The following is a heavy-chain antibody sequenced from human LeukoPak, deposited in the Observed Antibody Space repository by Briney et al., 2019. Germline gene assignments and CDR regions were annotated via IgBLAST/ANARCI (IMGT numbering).Heavy chain of an antibody. CDR2: ISHSGST. D-gene: IGHD3-3*01. CDR3: ARDQPHVLVTIFGVVAD. J-gene: IGHJ4*02. V-gene: IGHV4-38-2*02. CDR1: GYSISSGYY. Sequence: PSETLSLTCTVSGYSISSGYYWGWIRQPPGKGLEWIGSISHSGSTYYNTSLKSRVTTPVATSKTQFSLKLSSVTAADTAVYYCARDQPHVLVTIFGVVADWGQGTLVTVSS.